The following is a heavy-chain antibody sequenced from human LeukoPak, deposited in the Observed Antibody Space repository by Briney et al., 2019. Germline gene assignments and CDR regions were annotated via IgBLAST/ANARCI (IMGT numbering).Heavy chain of an antibody. CDR2: ISYSGST. Sequence: PSETLSLTCTVSGGSMSTYYWSWIRQPPGKGLECIGYISYSGSTNYNPSLKSRVTISVDTSKSQFSLRLSSVTAADTAVYYCARHDPLITMIIGERAFDMWGQGTMVTVPS. J-gene: IGHJ3*02. D-gene: IGHD3-22*01. CDR3: ARHDPLITMIIGERAFDM. CDR1: GGSMSTYY. V-gene: IGHV4-59*08.